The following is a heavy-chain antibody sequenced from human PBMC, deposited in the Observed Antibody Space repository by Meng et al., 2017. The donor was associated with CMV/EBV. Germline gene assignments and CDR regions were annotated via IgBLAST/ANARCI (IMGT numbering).Heavy chain of an antibody. D-gene: IGHD2-2*01. V-gene: IGHV4-4*07. CDR3: ARDLMNCSSTSCANWFDP. Sequence: GRVQGSGPGLVKPSETLSPTCTVSGGSISSYYWSWIRQPAGKGLEWIGRIYTSGSTNYNPSLKSRVTMSIDTSKNQFSLKLSSVTAADTAVYYCARDLMNCSSTSCANWFDPWGQGTLVTVSS. CDR1: GGSISSYY. CDR2: IYTSGST. J-gene: IGHJ5*02.